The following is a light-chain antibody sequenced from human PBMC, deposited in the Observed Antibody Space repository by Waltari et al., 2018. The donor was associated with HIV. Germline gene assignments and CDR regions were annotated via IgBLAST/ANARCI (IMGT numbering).Light chain of an antibody. V-gene: IGKV2-28*01. CDR1: ESLLYSNGYNY. CDR3: MQILLSPFT. Sequence: IVMTQSPLSLPVTLGEPASISCRSRESLLYSNGYNYVDWYVQKPGQSPRLLIYFASNRASWVPDRFTGSGSGTDFTLNISRVEAEDVAVYYCMQILLSPFTFGQGTKLE. CDR2: FAS. J-gene: IGKJ2*01.